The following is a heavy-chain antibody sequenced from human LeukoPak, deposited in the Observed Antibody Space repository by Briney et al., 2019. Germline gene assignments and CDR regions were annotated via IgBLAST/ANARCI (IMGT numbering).Heavy chain of an antibody. CDR2: VHKSGST. CDR1: TDSITSNW. Sequence: SETLSLTCAVSTDSITSNWWSWVRQPPGKGLDWIGEVHKSGSTNYYPSLRSRVTISIDKSKNQIALELTSVTAADTAVYYCAKEIVGAPTPGAYWGQGILVTVSS. CDR3: AKEIVGAPTPGAY. V-gene: IGHV4-4*02. J-gene: IGHJ4*02. D-gene: IGHD1-26*01.